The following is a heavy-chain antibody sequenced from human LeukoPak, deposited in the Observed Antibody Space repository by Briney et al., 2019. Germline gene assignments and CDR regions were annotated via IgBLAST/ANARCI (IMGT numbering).Heavy chain of an antibody. Sequence: GGSLRLSCAASGFTFSSYGMHWVRQAPGKGLEWVAVISYDGSNKYYADSVKGRFTISRDNSKNTLYLQMNSLRAEDTAVYYCARIAVAGNNWFDPWGQGTLVTVSS. CDR1: GFTFSSYG. CDR2: ISYDGSNK. V-gene: IGHV3-30*03. CDR3: ARIAVAGNNWFDP. D-gene: IGHD6-19*01. J-gene: IGHJ5*02.